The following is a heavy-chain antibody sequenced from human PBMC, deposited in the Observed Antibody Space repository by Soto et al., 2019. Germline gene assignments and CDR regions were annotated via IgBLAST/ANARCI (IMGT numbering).Heavy chain of an antibody. D-gene: IGHD3-10*01. V-gene: IGHV4-30-2*01. Sequence: TLSVTGAVSVGSVISGGYSWSWILQPPGKALEWIGYIYHSGSTYYNPSLKSRVTISVDRSKNQFSLKLSSVTAADTAVYYCARSSPMVRGVPRYYYGMDVWGQGTTVTVSS. CDR1: VGSVISGGYS. J-gene: IGHJ6*02. CDR2: IYHSGST. CDR3: ARSSPMVRGVPRYYYGMDV.